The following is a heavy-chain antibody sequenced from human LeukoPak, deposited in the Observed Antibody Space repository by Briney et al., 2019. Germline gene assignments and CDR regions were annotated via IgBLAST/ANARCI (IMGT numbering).Heavy chain of an antibody. Sequence: SQTLSLTCAISGDSVSSNSAAWNWIRQSPSRGLEWLGRTYYRSKWYNDYAVSVKSRITINPDTSKNQFSLQLNSVTPEDTAVYYCARGVEGVDDYGGNSGAFDIWGQGTMVTVSS. CDR3: ARGVEGVDDYGGNSGAFDI. CDR2: TYYRSKWYN. CDR1: GDSVSSNSAA. V-gene: IGHV6-1*01. D-gene: IGHD4-23*01. J-gene: IGHJ3*02.